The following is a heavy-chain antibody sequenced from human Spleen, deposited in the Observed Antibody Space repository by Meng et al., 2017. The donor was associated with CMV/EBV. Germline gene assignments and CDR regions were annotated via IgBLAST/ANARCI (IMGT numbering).Heavy chain of an antibody. Sequence: GTIMNYAIACVRQAPGQGLEWMGGISPIYRVTNLAQKFQSRLTIAADKSTSTAYMELSSLTSEDTAVYYCATTPGGVAARGGNWFDPWGQGTLVTVSS. V-gene: IGHV1-69*17. CDR1: GTIMNYA. CDR3: ATTPGGVAARGGNWFDP. J-gene: IGHJ5*02. D-gene: IGHD6-13*01. CDR2: ISPIYRVT.